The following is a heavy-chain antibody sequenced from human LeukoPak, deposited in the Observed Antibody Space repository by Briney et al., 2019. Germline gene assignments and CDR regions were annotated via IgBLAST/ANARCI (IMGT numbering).Heavy chain of an antibody. CDR3: ARGGWSLDL. CDR1: GGSISSSSYY. CDR2: IYYSGST. V-gene: IGHV4-39*07. J-gene: IGHJ2*01. D-gene: IGHD5-12*01. Sequence: SETLSPTCTVSGGSISSSSYYWGWIRQPPGKGLEWIGSIYYSGSTYYNPSLKSRVTISVDTSKNQFSLNLTSLTATDTAVYYCARGGWSLDLWGRGTLVTVSS.